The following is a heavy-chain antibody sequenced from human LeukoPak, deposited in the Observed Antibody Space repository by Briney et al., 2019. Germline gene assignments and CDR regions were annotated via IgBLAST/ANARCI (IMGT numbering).Heavy chain of an antibody. J-gene: IGHJ4*02. CDR3: ARVTGWLRLRGHYYFDY. D-gene: IGHD5-12*01. CDR1: GYTFTSYG. V-gene: IGHV1-18*01. Sequence: ASVKVSCKASGYTFTSYGISWVRQAPGQGLEWMGWISAYNGNTNYAQKLQGRVTMTTDTSTSTACMELRSLRSDDTAVYYCARVTGWLRLRGHYYFDYWGQGTLVTVSS. CDR2: ISAYNGNT.